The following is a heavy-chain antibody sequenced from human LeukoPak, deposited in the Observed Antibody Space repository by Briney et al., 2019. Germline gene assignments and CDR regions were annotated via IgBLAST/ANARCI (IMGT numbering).Heavy chain of an antibody. Sequence: ASVKVSCKASGYTFSSYYVHWVRQAPGQGLEWMGIINPSGGSTSYAQNFQGRVTMTKDPSTSTVYRELSSLRSEDTAVYYCARGGVPAANDYYYYMDVWGKGTTVTVSS. CDR2: INPSGGST. CDR1: GYTFSSYY. CDR3: ARGGVPAANDYYYYMDV. D-gene: IGHD2-2*01. J-gene: IGHJ6*03. V-gene: IGHV1-46*01.